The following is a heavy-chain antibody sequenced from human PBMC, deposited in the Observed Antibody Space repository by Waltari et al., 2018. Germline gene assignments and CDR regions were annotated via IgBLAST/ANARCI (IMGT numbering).Heavy chain of an antibody. V-gene: IGHV5-10-1*03. D-gene: IGHD6-19*01. J-gene: IGHJ4*02. CDR1: GYSFTSYW. CDR3: ARHLTIAVAGTKEFDY. Sequence: EVQLVQSGAEVKKPGESLRISCKGSGYSFTSYWISWVRRIPGKGLEWMGRIDPSDSYTNYSPSFQGHVTISADKSISTAYLQWSSLKASDTAMYYCARHLTIAVAGTKEFDYWGQGTLVTVSS. CDR2: IDPSDSYT.